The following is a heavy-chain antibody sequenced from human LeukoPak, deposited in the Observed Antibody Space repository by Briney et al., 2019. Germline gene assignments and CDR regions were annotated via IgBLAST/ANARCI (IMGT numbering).Heavy chain of an antibody. D-gene: IGHD6-13*01. J-gene: IGHJ4*02. CDR2: IYYSGSA. Sequence: PSETLSLTCTVSGGSISSYYWSWIRQPPGKGLEWIGYIYYSGSAIYNPSLKSRVTISVDTSKSQFSLNLSSVTAADTAVYYCARSGYSSSWYVFDYWGQGTLVTVSS. CDR3: ARSGYSSSWYVFDY. CDR1: GGSISSYY. V-gene: IGHV4-59*01.